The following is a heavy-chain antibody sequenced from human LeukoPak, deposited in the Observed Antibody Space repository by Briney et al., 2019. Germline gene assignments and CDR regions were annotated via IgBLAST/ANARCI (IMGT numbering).Heavy chain of an antibody. D-gene: IGHD2-8*02. CDR3: AKDRGPSGAYGMDV. Sequence: PGGSLRLSWAASGFTFSSSAMCWVRQVPGKGLEWVSGISASGGSTSYADSLRCRFTISRDNSKNTLYVPMNSLRAEGTAVYYCAKDRGPSGAYGMDVWGQGITVTVSS. V-gene: IGHV3-23*01. CDR2: ISASGGST. J-gene: IGHJ6*02. CDR1: GFTFSSSA.